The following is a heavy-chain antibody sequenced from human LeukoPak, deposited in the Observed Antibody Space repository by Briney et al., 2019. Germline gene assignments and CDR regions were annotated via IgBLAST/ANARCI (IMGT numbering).Heavy chain of an antibody. V-gene: IGHV3-21*01. D-gene: IGHD4-17*01. Sequence: GGSLTLSCAASGFTFSSYTMTWVRQAPGKGLEWVSSISGSSTYIYYADSMKGRFTISRDNAKNSLYLQMNSLRAEDTAVFYCARDYPFGDYALDYWGQGTLVTVSS. CDR2: ISGSSTYI. CDR1: GFTFSSYT. CDR3: ARDYPFGDYALDY. J-gene: IGHJ4*02.